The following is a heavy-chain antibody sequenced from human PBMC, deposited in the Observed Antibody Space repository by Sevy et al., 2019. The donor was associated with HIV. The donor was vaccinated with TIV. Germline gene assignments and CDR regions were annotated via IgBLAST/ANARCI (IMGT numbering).Heavy chain of an antibody. D-gene: IGHD2-8*01. J-gene: IGHJ4*02. CDR1: GFTFSTYS. Sequence: GGSLRLSCAASGFTFSTYSMNWVRQAPGKGLEWISYINGNSDAIYYADSVRGRFTISRDYAQNSLYLQMNSLRDEDTAVYYCARDFVYASDYWGQGTLVTVSS. CDR3: ARDFVYASDY. CDR2: INGNSDAI. V-gene: IGHV3-48*02.